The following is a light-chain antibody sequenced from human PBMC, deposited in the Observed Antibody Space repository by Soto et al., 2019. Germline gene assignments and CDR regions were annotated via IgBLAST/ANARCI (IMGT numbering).Light chain of an antibody. Sequence: SSELTQPLSVSVSPGQTARITCSGDELPKEYAYWYQQKPGQAPLLVIYKDTERPSGIPERFSASSSGTTVTLTISGVQAVDEGDYYCLSADSSRLYVFGTGTKVTVL. CDR1: ELPKEY. J-gene: IGLJ1*01. V-gene: IGLV3-25*02. CDR3: LSADSSRLYV. CDR2: KDT.